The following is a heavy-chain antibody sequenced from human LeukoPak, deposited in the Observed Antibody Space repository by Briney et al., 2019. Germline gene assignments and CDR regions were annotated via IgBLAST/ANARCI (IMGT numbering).Heavy chain of an antibody. J-gene: IGHJ4*02. CDR1: GFTFRSYS. D-gene: IGHD6-19*01. CDR3: ARTEYSSGWYDY. CDR2: ISSSSSYI. V-gene: IGHV3-21*01. Sequence: GGSLRLFCAASGFTFRSYSMNWVRQARAKGLEWVSSISSSSSYIYYADSVKGRFTISRDNAKNSLYLQMNSLRAEDTAVYYCARTEYSSGWYDYWGQGTLVTVSS.